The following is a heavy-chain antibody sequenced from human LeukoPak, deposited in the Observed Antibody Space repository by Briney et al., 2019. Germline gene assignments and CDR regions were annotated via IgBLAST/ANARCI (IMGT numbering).Heavy chain of an antibody. CDR1: GGSISSGGYF. Sequence: SETLSLTCTVSGGSISSGGYFWSWIRQHPGKGLEWIGYIYYSGSTYYNPSLKGRVTISVDTSKNQFSLRLSSVTAADTAIYYCARGRNYALDVWGQGTTVTVSS. CDR3: ARGRNYALDV. V-gene: IGHV4-31*03. CDR2: IYYSGST. J-gene: IGHJ6*02.